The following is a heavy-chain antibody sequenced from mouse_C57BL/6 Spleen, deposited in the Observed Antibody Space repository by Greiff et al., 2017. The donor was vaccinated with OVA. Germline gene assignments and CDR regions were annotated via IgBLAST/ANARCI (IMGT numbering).Heavy chain of an antibody. CDR2: ISSGGSYT. V-gene: IGHV5-6*01. CDR1: GFTFSSYG. Sequence: EVKLVESGGDLVKPGGSLKLSCAASGFTFSSYGMSWVRQTPDKRLEWVAPISSGGSYTYYPDSVKGRFTLSRDNAKNTLYLQMSSLKMEDTAMYSCERLDYGSSWCYAMDYWGQGTSVTVSS. D-gene: IGHD1-1*01. CDR3: ERLDYGSSWCYAMDY. J-gene: IGHJ4*01.